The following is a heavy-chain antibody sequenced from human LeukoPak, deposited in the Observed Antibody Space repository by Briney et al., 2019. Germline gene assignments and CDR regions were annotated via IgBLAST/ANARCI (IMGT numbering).Heavy chain of an antibody. CDR3: ARDTTGSYEKAIDY. D-gene: IGHD1-26*01. J-gene: IGHJ4*02. CDR1: GGTFSSYA. CDR2: IIPIFGTA. V-gene: IGHV1-69*06. Sequence: ASVKVSCKASGGTFSSYAISWVRQAPGQGLEWMGGIIPIFGTANYAQKFQGRVTITADKSTSTAYMELSSLRSEDTAVYYCARDTTGSYEKAIDYWGQGTLVTVSS.